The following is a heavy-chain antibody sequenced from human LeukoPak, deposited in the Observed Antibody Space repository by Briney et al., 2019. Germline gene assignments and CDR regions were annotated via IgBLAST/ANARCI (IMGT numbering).Heavy chain of an antibody. CDR3: ARETGGNGQIGFDY. D-gene: IGHD4-23*01. Sequence: SETLSLTCTVSGGSISSYYWSWIRQPPGKGLQWIGYIYYSGSTNYNPSLKSRVTISVDTSKNQFSLKLSSVTAADTAVYYCARETGGNGQIGFDYWGQGTLVTVSS. CDR1: GGSISSYY. J-gene: IGHJ4*02. V-gene: IGHV4-59*01. CDR2: IYYSGST.